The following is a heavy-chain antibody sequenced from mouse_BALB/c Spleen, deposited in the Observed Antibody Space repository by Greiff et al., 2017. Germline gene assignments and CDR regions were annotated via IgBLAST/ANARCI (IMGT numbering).Heavy chain of an antibody. CDR2: INSNGGST. CDR3: ARDYAMDY. Sequence: DVMLVESGGGLVQPGGSLKLSCAASGFTFSSYGMSWVRQTPDKRLELVATINSNGGSTNYPDSVKGRFTISRDNAKNTLYLQMSSLKSEDTAMYYCARDYAMDYWGQGTSVTVSS. J-gene: IGHJ4*01. CDR1: GFTFSSYG. V-gene: IGHV5-6-3*01.